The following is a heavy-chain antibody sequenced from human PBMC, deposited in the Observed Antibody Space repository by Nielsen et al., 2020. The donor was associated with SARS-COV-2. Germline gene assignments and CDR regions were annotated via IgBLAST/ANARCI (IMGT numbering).Heavy chain of an antibody. CDR3: ARDIAIVVVPAAIHGYQDAFDI. CDR1: GFTFSSYS. D-gene: IGHD2-2*01. Sequence: GESLKISCAASGFTFSSYSMNWVRQAPGKGLEWVSSISSSSSYIYYADSVKGRFTISRDNAKSSLYLQMNSLRAEDTAVYYCARDIAIVVVPAAIHGYQDAFDIWGQGTMVTVSS. CDR2: ISSSSSYI. V-gene: IGHV3-21*01. J-gene: IGHJ3*02.